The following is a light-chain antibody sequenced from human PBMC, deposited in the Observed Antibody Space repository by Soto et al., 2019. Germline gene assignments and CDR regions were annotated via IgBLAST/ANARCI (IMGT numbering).Light chain of an antibody. V-gene: IGKV1-12*01. J-gene: IGKJ2*01. CDR3: QQANSFPYT. Sequence: DIQMTQSPSYVSASEGDRVTITCRASQAISNWLAWYQQKPGKAPKLLIYAASTLQSGVPSRFSGSGSGTEFTLTISSLQPEDFATYYCQQANSFPYTFGQGTKLEIK. CDR2: AAS. CDR1: QAISNW.